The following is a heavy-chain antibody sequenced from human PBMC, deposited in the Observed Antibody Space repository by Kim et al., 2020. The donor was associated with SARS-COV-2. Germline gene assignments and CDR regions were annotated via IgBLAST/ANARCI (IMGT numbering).Heavy chain of an antibody. CDR3: ARGPGGGGSSSGYYYGMDV. CDR1: GGSFSGYY. Sequence: SETLSLTCAVYGGSFSGYYWSWIRQPPGKGLEWIGEINHSGSTNYNPSLKSRVTISVDTSKNQFSLKLSSVTAADTAVYYCARGPGGGGSSSGYYYGMDVWGQGTTVTVSS. V-gene: IGHV4-34*01. J-gene: IGHJ6*02. CDR2: INHSGST. D-gene: IGHD1-26*01.